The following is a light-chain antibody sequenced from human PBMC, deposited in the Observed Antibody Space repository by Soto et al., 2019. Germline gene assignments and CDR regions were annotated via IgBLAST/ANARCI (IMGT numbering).Light chain of an antibody. V-gene: IGLV1-51*01. CDR3: GIWDSSLTSVV. CDR2: DSY. Sequence: QSVLTQPPSVSAAQGQKVTISCSGSNSNIGHDYVSCYQRLPGTAPKLLIYDSYKRPSGIPDRFSGSTSGTSATLGITGLQTGYEADYYCGIWDSSLTSVVFGGGTKLTVL. CDR1: NSNIGHDY. J-gene: IGLJ2*01.